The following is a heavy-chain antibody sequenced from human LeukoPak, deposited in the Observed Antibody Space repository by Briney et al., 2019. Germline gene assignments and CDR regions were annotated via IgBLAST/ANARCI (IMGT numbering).Heavy chain of an antibody. D-gene: IGHD6-19*01. J-gene: IGHJ4*02. CDR1: GGTFSSYA. Sequence: GASVKVSCKASGGTFSSYAISWVRQAPGQGLEWMGRIIPILGIANYAQKFQGRVTITADKSTSTAYMELSSLRSEDTAVYYCACIAVAGTRRDLDYWGQGTLVTVSS. CDR3: ACIAVAGTRRDLDY. V-gene: IGHV1-69*04. CDR2: IIPILGIA.